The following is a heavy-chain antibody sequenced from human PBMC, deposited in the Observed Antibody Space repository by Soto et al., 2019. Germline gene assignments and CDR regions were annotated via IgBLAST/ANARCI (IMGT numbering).Heavy chain of an antibody. V-gene: IGHV4-4*02. CDR1: GVSITNTNW. J-gene: IGHJ5*02. D-gene: IGHD2-2*01. CDR3: TRVAQGKCSGSRCYRWFDP. Sequence: KSSETLSLTCAVSGVSITNTNWWSWVRQPPGKGLEWIGEVFHSGSTNYNPSLKSRVTISVDKSKNQFSLNLTSVTAADTAVYYRTRVAQGKCSGSRCYRWFDPWGQGTLVTVSS. CDR2: VFHSGST.